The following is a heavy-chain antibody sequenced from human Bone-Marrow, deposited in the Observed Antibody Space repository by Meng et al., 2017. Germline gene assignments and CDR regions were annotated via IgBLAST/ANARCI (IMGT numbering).Heavy chain of an antibody. J-gene: IGHJ4*02. D-gene: IGHD2-21*02. V-gene: IGHV4-4*07. CDR2: IYTSGST. CDR1: GGSISSYY. Sequence: GSLRLSCTVSGGSISSYYWSWIRQLAGKGLEWIGRIYTSGSTNYNSSLKSRVTMSVDTSKNQFSLKLSSVTAADTAVYYCAREYCGGDCYFVSEYYFDYWGQGTLVTVSS. CDR3: AREYCGGDCYFVSEYYFDY.